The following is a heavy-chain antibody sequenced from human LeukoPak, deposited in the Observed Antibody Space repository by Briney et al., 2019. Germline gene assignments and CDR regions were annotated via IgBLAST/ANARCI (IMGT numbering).Heavy chain of an antibody. CDR2: ISSSGSTI. Sequence: GGSLRLSCAASGFTFSSYEMNWVCQAPGKGLEWVSYISSSGSTISYADSVKGRFTISRDNAKNSLYLQMNSLRAEDTAVYYCARDLGYSYGYIVYYYGMDVWGQGTTVTVSS. D-gene: IGHD5-18*01. CDR1: GFTFSSYE. J-gene: IGHJ6*02. V-gene: IGHV3-48*03. CDR3: ARDLGYSYGYIVYYYGMDV.